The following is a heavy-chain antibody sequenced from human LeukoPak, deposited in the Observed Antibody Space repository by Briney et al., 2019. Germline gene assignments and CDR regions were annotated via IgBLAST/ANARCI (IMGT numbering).Heavy chain of an antibody. J-gene: IGHJ6*02. V-gene: IGHV1-24*01. CDR1: GYTLTELS. Sequence: ASVKVSCKVSGYTLTELSMHWVRQAPGKGLEWMGGFDPEDGETIYAQKFQGRVTMTEDTSTDTAYVELSSLRSEDTAVYYCATDLVMAYYYGMDVWGQGTTVTVSS. CDR3: ATDLVMAYYYGMDV. CDR2: FDPEDGET. D-gene: IGHD2-8*01.